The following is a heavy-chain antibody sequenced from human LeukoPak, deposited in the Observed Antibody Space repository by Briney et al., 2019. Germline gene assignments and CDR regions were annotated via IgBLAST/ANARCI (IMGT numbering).Heavy chain of an antibody. D-gene: IGHD6-19*01. V-gene: IGHV3-74*01. J-gene: IGHJ4*02. Sequence: HPGGSLRLSCAASGFTLRSYWMHWVRQAPGKGLVWVSRINSDGISTTYADSVKGRSTISRDNAKNTLFLQMNSLRAEDTAVYYCARDPDRSGWSTFEYWGQGTLVTVSS. CDR1: GFTLRSYW. CDR2: INSDGIST. CDR3: ARDPDRSGWSTFEY.